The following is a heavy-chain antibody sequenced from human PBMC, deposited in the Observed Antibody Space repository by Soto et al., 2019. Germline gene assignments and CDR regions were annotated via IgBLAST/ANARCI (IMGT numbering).Heavy chain of an antibody. CDR1: GYSFTSYW. D-gene: IGHD3-3*01. CDR2: IDPSDSYT. J-gene: IGHJ6*02. V-gene: IGHV5-10-1*04. CDR3: ARHTVVLRFLEWSHYGMDV. Sequence: GESLKISCKGSGYSFTSYWISWVRQMPGKGLEWMGRIDPSDSYTNYSPSFQGQVTISADKSISTAYLQWSSLKASDTAMYYCARHTVVLRFLEWSHYGMDVWGQGTTVTVSS.